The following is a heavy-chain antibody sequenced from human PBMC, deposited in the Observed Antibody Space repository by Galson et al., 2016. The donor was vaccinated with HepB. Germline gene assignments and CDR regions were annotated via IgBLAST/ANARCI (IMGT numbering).Heavy chain of an antibody. J-gene: IGHJ3*01. CDR1: GFLFSRSG. Sequence: SLTLSCAGSGFLFSRSGVSWVRQAPGTGLQLVSYISTRVNPIYYADSVKGRFTISRDNAQNSVYLQMNSLRDDDTAVYYCARELVRSAFDLWGQGTMVTVSS. D-gene: IGHD6-6*01. V-gene: IGHV3-48*02. CDR3: ARELVRSAFDL. CDR2: ISTRVNPI.